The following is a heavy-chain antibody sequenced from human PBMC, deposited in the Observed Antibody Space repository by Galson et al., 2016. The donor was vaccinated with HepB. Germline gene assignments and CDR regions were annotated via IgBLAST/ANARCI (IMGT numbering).Heavy chain of an antibody. CDR3: ARDPHALDY. CDR1: GFIFSSYS. Sequence: RLSCAASGFIFSSYSMNWVRQAPGKGLEWVSYISRSTPTIYYADSVKGRFTVSRDNAKNSLYLQMNNLRDEDTAVYYCARDPHALDYWGQGTLVTVSS. CDR2: ISRSTPTI. V-gene: IGHV3-48*02. J-gene: IGHJ4*02.